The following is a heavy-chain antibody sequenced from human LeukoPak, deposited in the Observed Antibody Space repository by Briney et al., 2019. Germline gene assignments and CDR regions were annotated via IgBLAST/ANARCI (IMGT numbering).Heavy chain of an antibody. Sequence: PSETLSLTCIVPGGSITSYNGSSLWQPAGKGLEWIGRIYTSGSTNYNPSLKSRVTISVDKSKNQFSLKPSSVTAADTAVYYCARGLVAAGPYYFDYWGQGTLVTVSS. CDR3: ARGLVAAGPYYFDY. CDR1: GGSITSYN. V-gene: IGHV4-4*07. J-gene: IGHJ4*02. CDR2: IYTSGST. D-gene: IGHD6-13*01.